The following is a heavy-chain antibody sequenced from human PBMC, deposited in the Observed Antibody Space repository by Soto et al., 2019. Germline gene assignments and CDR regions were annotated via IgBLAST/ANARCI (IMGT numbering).Heavy chain of an antibody. Sequence: GASVKVSCKASGGTFSSYAISWVRQAPGQGLEWMGGIIPIFGTANYAQKFQGRVTITADESTSTAYMELSSLRSEDTAVYYCARDLGIVATNLIYYYYYGMDVWGQGTTVTVSS. CDR3: ARDLGIVATNLIYYYYYGMDV. J-gene: IGHJ6*02. V-gene: IGHV1-69*13. CDR1: GGTFSSYA. D-gene: IGHD5-12*01. CDR2: IIPIFGTA.